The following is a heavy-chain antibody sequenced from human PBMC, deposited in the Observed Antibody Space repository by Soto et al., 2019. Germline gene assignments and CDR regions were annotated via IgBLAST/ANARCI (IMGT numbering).Heavy chain of an antibody. CDR3: PGHKFTCLFEY. CDR1: DGSFSGYS. CDR2: INHSGST. V-gene: IGHV4-34*01. D-gene: IGHD3-10*01. Sequence: QVQLQQWGAGLLKPSETLSLTCAVYDGSFSGYSWTWIRQPPGTGLEWIGEINHSGSTNYNPYLHPLVNISVETSKHQLYLKLTYVFGGVAAMCYRPGHKFTCLFEYCRQGTLVTVTS. J-gene: IGHJ4*02.